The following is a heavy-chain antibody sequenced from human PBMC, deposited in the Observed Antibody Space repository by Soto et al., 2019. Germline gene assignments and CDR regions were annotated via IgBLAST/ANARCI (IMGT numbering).Heavy chain of an antibody. D-gene: IGHD6-19*01. CDR2: INAGNGNT. J-gene: IGHJ3*02. CDR1: GYTFTSYA. V-gene: IGHV1-3*01. Sequence: GASVKVSCKASGYTFTSYAMHWVRQASGQRLEWMGWINAGNGNTKYSQKFQGRVTITRDTSASTAYMELSSLRSEDTAVYYCARVVAVAGTEAFDIWGQGTMVTVSS. CDR3: ARVVAVAGTEAFDI.